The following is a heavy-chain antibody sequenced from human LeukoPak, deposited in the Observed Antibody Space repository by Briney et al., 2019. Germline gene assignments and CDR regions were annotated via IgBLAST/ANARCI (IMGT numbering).Heavy chain of an antibody. V-gene: IGHV3-48*01. D-gene: IGHD6-19*01. CDR2: ISSSSSTI. CDR3: ARDQWLDY. Sequence: GGSLRLSCAASGFTFSGYIMNWVRQAPGKGLEWVSFISSSSSTIYYADSVKGRFTISRDNVKNSLYLQMNSLRAEDTAVYYCARDQWLDYWGQGTLVTVSS. CDR1: GFTFSGYI. J-gene: IGHJ4*02.